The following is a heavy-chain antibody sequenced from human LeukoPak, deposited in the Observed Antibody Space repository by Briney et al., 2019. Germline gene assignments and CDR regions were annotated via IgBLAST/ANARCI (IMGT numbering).Heavy chain of an antibody. CDR3: ARHDEGSGWYRSYIDL. J-gene: IGHJ2*01. CDR1: GVSISSYY. D-gene: IGHD6-19*01. Sequence: PSETLSLTCTVSGVSISSYYCSWIRQPPGKGLEWIGYISTSGSNDYSPSLKSRVTISVDRSKNQCSLNLSSVTAADTAVYYCARHDEGSGWYRSYIDLWGRGTLVIVSS. CDR2: ISTSGSN. V-gene: IGHV4-4*09.